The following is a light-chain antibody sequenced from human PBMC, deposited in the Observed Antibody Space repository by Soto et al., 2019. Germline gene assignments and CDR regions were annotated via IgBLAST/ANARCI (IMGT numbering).Light chain of an antibody. CDR3: HQYDSSPLT. V-gene: IGKV3-20*01. J-gene: IGKJ4*01. Sequence: IVLTQSPGTLSLSPGERATLSFRASQSVSSSYLAWYQQKPGQAPRLLIYGASSRATGIPDRFSGSGSGTDFTHTISRPEPEDVAVEDGHQYDSSPLTFGGGTKVEIK. CDR2: GAS. CDR1: QSVSSSY.